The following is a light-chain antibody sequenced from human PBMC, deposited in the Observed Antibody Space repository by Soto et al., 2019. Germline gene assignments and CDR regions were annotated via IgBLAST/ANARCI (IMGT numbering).Light chain of an antibody. CDR2: GNS. CDR3: QSYDSSLSGWV. CDR1: NSNIGAGYD. Sequence: QSVLTQPPSVSGAPGQRVTISCTGYNSNIGAGYDVHWYQQLPGTAPKLLIYGNSNRPSWVPDRFSASKSGTSASLASTGLQAEDEADYYCQSYDSSLSGWVFGGGTKLTVL. J-gene: IGLJ3*02. V-gene: IGLV1-40*01.